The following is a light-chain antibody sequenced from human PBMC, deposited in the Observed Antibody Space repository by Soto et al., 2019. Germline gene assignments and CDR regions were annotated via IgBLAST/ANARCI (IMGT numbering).Light chain of an antibody. CDR1: QSISDS. J-gene: IGKJ1*01. Sequence: DIQMTQSPSTLSTSIGDRVTITCRASQSISDSLAWYQQKPGKAPFLLISDASNLERGVPSRFSGSGSGTEFTLTISSLQPDDFATYYCQQYNSYSRTFGQGTKGDIK. CDR3: QQYNSYSRT. CDR2: DAS. V-gene: IGKV1-5*01.